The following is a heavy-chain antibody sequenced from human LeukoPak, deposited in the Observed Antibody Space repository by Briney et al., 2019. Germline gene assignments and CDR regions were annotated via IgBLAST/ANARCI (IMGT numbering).Heavy chain of an antibody. D-gene: IGHD2-21*01. Sequence: ASVKVSCKASGYTFTSYDINWVRQATGQGLEWMGWMNPNSGNTGYAQKFQGRVTMTRDTSISTAYMELSRLRSDDTAVYYCARFLFFGRRAGMDVWGQGTTVTVSS. CDR2: MNPNSGNT. CDR1: GYTFTSYD. J-gene: IGHJ6*02. CDR3: ARFLFFGRRAGMDV. V-gene: IGHV1-8*01.